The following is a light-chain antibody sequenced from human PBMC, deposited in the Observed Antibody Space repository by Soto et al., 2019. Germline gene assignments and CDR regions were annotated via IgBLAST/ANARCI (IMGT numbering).Light chain of an antibody. J-gene: IGKJ3*01. CDR1: ESLLHGNGYNY. Sequence: DIVMSQSPLSLPVTPGEPASISCRSGESLLHGNGYNYLDWYLQKPWQSPQLLIYLGSTRASGVPDRFSGSGSGTDFTLKISRVEAEDVGVYFCMQALQTPFTFGPGTKVEIK. CDR2: LGS. CDR3: MQALQTPFT. V-gene: IGKV2-28*01.